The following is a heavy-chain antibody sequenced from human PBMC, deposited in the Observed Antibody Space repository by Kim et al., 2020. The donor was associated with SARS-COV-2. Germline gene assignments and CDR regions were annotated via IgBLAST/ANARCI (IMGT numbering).Heavy chain of an antibody. CDR3: ARDRWAAAGTGYFQH. D-gene: IGHD6-13*01. CDR2: IIPIFGTA. Sequence: SVKVSCKASGGTFSSYAISWVRQAPGQGLEWMGGIIPIFGTANYAQKFQGRVTITADESTITAYMELSSLRSEDTAVYYCARDRWAAAGTGYFQHWGQGTLVTVSS. V-gene: IGHV1-69*13. CDR1: GGTFSSYA. J-gene: IGHJ1*01.